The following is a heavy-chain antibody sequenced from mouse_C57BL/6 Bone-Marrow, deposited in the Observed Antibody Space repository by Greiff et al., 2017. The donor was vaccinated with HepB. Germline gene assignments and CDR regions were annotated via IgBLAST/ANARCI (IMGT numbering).Heavy chain of an antibody. CDR3: ARSPLLLYWYFDV. CDR1: GYSITSGYY. J-gene: IGHJ1*03. CDR2: ISYDGSN. D-gene: IGHD1-2*01. Sequence: EVKLQESGPGLVKPSQSLSLTCSVTGYSITSGYYWNWIRQFPGNKLEWMGYISYDGSNNYNPSLKNRISITRYTSKNQFFLKLNSVTTEDTATYYCARSPLLLYWYFDVWGTGTTVTVSS. V-gene: IGHV3-6*01.